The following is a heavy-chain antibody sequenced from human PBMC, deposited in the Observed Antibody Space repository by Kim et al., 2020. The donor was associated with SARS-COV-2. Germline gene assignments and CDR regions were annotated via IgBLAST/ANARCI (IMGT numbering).Heavy chain of an antibody. V-gene: IGHV3-53*01. CDR3: ARETSGSYSSYYYGLDV. D-gene: IGHD1-26*01. Sequence: SVKGRFILSRDNSKNTVNLQMNSLRDEDTAVYYCARETSGSYSSYYYGLDVWGQGTTVSVSS. J-gene: IGHJ6*02.